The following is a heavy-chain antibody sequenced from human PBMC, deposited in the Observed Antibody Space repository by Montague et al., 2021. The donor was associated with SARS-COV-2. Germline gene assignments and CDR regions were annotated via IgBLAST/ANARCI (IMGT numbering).Heavy chain of an antibody. V-gene: IGHV4-59*08. Sequence: SETLSLTCTVSGVSITTYYWSWIRQPPGKGLEWIGYIYYSGSTYYNPSLKGRVTISVDTSKHQFSLRLSSVTAADTAVYYCARVGSSGWYAPGYFDYWGQGTLVTVSS. CDR1: GVSITTYY. D-gene: IGHD6-19*01. CDR2: IYYSGST. J-gene: IGHJ4*02. CDR3: ARVGSSGWYAPGYFDY.